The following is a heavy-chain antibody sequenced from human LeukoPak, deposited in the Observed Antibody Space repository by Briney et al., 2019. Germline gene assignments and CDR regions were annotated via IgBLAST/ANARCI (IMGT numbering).Heavy chain of an antibody. CDR2: IYNSGST. Sequence: SETLSLTCTVSGDSFSYFYWSWIRQPPGKGLEWIGYIYNSGSTSYNPSLKSRVTISLDTSQNQFSLKLSSVTAADTAVYYCARHILWGNGNWFDPWGQGTLVTASS. J-gene: IGHJ5*02. D-gene: IGHD1-26*01. CDR1: GDSFSYFY. CDR3: ARHILWGNGNWFDP. V-gene: IGHV4-59*08.